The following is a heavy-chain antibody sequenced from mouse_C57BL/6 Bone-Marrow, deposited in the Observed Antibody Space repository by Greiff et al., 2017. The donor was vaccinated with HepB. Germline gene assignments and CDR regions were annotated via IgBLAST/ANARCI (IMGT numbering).Heavy chain of an antibody. CDR2: IYPRSGNT. V-gene: IGHV1-81*01. D-gene: IGHD2-1*01. CDR1: GYTFTSYG. Sequence: QVQLKQSGAELARPGASVKLSCKASGYTFTSYGISWVKQRTGQGLEWIGEIYPRSGNTYYNEKFKGKATLTADKSSSTAYMELRSLTSEDSAVYFCATLLRRDYFDDWGQGTTLTVSS. CDR3: ATLLRRDYFDD. J-gene: IGHJ2*01.